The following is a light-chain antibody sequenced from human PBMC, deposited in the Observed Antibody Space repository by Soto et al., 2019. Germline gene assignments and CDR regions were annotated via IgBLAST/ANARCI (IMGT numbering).Light chain of an antibody. CDR2: DVT. CDR3: TSFTSGSTPYV. Sequence: LTQPASVSGSPGQSITISCTGTSNDVGGFNYVSWYQQLPGKAPKLVIYDVTHRTSGVSDRFSGSRSGNTASLTISGLQAEDEADYYCTSFTSGSTPYVLGTGTKVTVL. CDR1: SNDVGGFNY. V-gene: IGLV2-14*03. J-gene: IGLJ1*01.